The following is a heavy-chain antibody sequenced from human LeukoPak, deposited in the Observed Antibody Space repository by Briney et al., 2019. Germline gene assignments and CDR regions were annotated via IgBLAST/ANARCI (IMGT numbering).Heavy chain of an antibody. V-gene: IGHV1-2*02. CDR2: INPNSGGT. Sequence: GASVKVSCEASGYTFTGYYMHWVRQAPGQGLEWTGWINPNSGGTNYAQKFQGRVTMTRDTSISTAYMELSRLRSDDTAVYYCARASQWLDAFDIWGQGTMVTVSS. CDR3: ARASQWLDAFDI. CDR1: GYTFTGYY. J-gene: IGHJ3*02. D-gene: IGHD6-19*01.